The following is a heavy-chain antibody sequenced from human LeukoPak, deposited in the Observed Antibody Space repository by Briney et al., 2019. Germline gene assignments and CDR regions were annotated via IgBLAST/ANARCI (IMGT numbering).Heavy chain of an antibody. J-gene: IGHJ6*03. CDR3: ASSYYYGSGSYPYYYYMDV. D-gene: IGHD3-10*01. CDR1: GYTFTSYG. CDR2: ISAYNGNT. V-gene: IGHV1-18*01. Sequence: ASVKVSCKASGYTFTSYGISWVRQAPGQGLEWMGWISAYNGNTNYAQKFQGRVTMTRDTSISTAYMELSRLRSDDTAVYYCASSYYYGSGSYPYYYYMDVWGKGTTVTVSS.